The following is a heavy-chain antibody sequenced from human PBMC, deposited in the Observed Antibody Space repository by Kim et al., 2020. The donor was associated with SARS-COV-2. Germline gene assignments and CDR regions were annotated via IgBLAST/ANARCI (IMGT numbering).Heavy chain of an antibody. CDR3: ARYSSGWYYYYYGMDV. J-gene: IGHJ6*02. CDR2: IYYSGST. CDR1: GGSISSSSYY. V-gene: IGHV4-39*01. D-gene: IGHD6-19*01. Sequence: SETLSLTCTVSGGSISSSSYYWGWIRQPPGKGLEWIGSIYYSGSTYYNPSLKSRVTISIDTSKNQFSLKLSSVTAADTAVYYCARYSSGWYYYYYGMDVWGQGTTVTVSS.